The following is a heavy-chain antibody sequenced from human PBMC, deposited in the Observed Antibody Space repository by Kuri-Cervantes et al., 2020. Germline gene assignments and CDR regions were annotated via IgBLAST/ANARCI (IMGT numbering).Heavy chain of an antibody. Sequence: GESLKISCAASGFTVSSNYMSWVRQAPGKGLEWVSLIYSGGSTYYADSVKGRFTISRDNSKNTLYLQMNSLRAEDTAVYYCASSSTSCSTCYFDYWGQGTLVTVSS. CDR1: GFTVSSNY. D-gene: IGHD2-2*01. CDR2: IYSGGST. CDR3: ASSSTSCSTCYFDY. J-gene: IGHJ4*02. V-gene: IGHV3-53*01.